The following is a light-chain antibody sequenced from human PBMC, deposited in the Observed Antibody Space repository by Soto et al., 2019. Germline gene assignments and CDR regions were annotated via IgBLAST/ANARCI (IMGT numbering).Light chain of an antibody. CDR3: SSHGGSSPFYV. V-gene: IGLV2-14*01. CDR2: EVS. J-gene: IGLJ1*01. CDR1: SSDVGAYNF. Sequence: QSALTQPASVSGSPGQSITISCTGTSSDVGAYNFVSWYQQHPDKVPKLIIHEVSNRPSGVSNRFSGSKSGNTASLTISGLQTEDEADYYCSSHGGSSPFYVFGTGTKVTVL.